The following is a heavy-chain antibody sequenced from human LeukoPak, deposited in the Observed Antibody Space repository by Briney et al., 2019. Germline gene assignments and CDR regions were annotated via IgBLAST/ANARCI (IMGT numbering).Heavy chain of an antibody. V-gene: IGHV4-61*02. CDR2: IYTSGST. Sequence: PSETLSLTCTVSGGSISSGSYYWRWIRQPAGKGLEWIGRIYTSGSTNYNPSLKSRVTISVDTSKNQFSLKLSSVTAADTAVYYCARDGGDGYTSYDTGFDYWGQGTLVTVSS. D-gene: IGHD5-24*01. CDR1: GGSISSGSYY. CDR3: ARDGGDGYTSYDTGFDY. J-gene: IGHJ4*02.